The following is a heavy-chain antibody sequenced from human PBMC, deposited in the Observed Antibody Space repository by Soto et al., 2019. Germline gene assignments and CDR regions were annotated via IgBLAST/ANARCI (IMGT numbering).Heavy chain of an antibody. D-gene: IGHD2-15*01. CDR1: GYTFTSDG. Sequence: GGPVKVSCKASGYTFTSDGISWLRQAPGQGLEWMGWISAYNGNTNYAQKLQGRVTMTTDTSTSTAYMELRSLRSDDTAVYYCARYCSGGSCYSGHDAFDIWGQGTMVTVSS. CDR3: ARYCSGGSCYSGHDAFDI. V-gene: IGHV1-18*01. J-gene: IGHJ3*02. CDR2: ISAYNGNT.